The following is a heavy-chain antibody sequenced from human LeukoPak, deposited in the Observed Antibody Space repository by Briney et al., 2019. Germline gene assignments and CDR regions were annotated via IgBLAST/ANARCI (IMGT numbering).Heavy chain of an antibody. V-gene: IGHV3-23*01. CDR2: ITGTGGR. CDR3: AKDYCRDGNCPFPFLDY. D-gene: IGHD2-15*01. J-gene: IGHJ4*02. Sequence: PGGSLRLSCAVSGFTLTNHGVSWVRQAPGKGLEWVSIITGTGGRYYGDSVKGRFILSRDNSKNTVYMQMSSLRAEDTATYYCAKDYCRDGNCPFPFLDYWGQGTPVTVSS. CDR1: GFTLTNHG.